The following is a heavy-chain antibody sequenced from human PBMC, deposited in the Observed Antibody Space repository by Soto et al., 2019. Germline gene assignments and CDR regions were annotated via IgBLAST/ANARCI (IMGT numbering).Heavy chain of an antibody. V-gene: IGHV4-34*01. D-gene: IGHD5-12*01. CDR1: GGSLSGYY. CDR2: VKDGGHT. J-gene: IGHJ4*02. CDR3: ARGQEGVVATH. Sequence: VQLQQWGAGLLKPSETLSLNCAVTGGSLSGYYWSWIRQPPGKGLEWIGEVKDGGHTNYSPSLRGRVTISSDTYTNQFSLRLNSVTAADTGVYYCARGQEGVVATHWDQGSLVTVSS.